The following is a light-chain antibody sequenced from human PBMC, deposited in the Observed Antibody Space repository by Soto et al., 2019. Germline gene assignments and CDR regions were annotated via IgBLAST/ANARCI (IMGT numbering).Light chain of an antibody. CDR1: QSISSW. CDR3: QQYNRYLT. J-gene: IGKJ1*01. V-gene: IGKV1-5*01. CDR2: DAS. Sequence: DIQMTQSPSTLSASVGDRVTITWRASQSISSWLAWYQQKPGKVPKLLIYDASSLESGVPSRFSGSGCGTAFTLTISSLQPEDFAIYYCQQYNRYLTFGQGTKVDIK.